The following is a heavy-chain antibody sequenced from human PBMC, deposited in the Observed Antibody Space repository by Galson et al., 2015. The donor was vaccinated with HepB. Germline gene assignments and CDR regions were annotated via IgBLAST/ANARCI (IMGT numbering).Heavy chain of an antibody. D-gene: IGHD3-10*01. CDR2: IKQDGSEK. CDR1: GFTFSSYW. CDR3: ARENGFGVYGMDV. Sequence: SLRLSCAASGFTFSSYWMSWVRQAPGKGLEWVANIKQDGSEKYYVDSVKGRFTISRDNAKNSLYLQMNSLRAEGTAVYYCARENGFGVYGMDVWGQGTTVTVSS. J-gene: IGHJ6*02. V-gene: IGHV3-7*03.